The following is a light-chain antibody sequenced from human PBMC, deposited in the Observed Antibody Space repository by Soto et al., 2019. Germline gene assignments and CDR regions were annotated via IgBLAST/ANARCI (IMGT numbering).Light chain of an antibody. J-gene: IGKJ1*01. CDR1: QSVSSSY. Sequence: EIVLTQSPGTLSLSPGERATLSCRASQSVSSSYLVWYQQKPGQAPRLLIYGASSRATGIPDRFSGSGSGTYFTLLISRLEPEDFAVYYCQQYGSSPLPFGQGAKVESK. V-gene: IGKV3-20*01. CDR3: QQYGSSPLP. CDR2: GAS.